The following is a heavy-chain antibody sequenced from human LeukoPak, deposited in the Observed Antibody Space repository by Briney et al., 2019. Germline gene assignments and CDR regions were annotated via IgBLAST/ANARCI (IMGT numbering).Heavy chain of an antibody. D-gene: IGHD2-2*01. CDR1: GGSISSSSYY. CDR2: IYYSGST. V-gene: IGHV4-39*01. J-gene: IGHJ4*02. CDR3: ARIDIVVVPSTTFDS. Sequence: SETLSHTCTVSGGSISSSSYYWGWIRQPPGKGLEWIGSIYYSGSTYYNPSLKSRVTISVDTSKNQFSLKLSSVTAADTAVYYCARIDIVVVPSTTFDSWGQGTLVTVSS.